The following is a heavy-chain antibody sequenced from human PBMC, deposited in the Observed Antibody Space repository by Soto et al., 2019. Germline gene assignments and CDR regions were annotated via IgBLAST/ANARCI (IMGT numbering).Heavy chain of an antibody. CDR2: INHSGST. CDR1: GGSFSGYY. Sequence: QVQLQQWGAGLLKPSETLSLTCAVYGGSFSGYYWSWIRQPPGKGLEWIGEINHSGSTNYNPSLKSRVTISVDTSKNQFSLKLSSVTAADTAVYYCARLTRTSWAFDIWGQGTMVTVSS. V-gene: IGHV4-34*01. D-gene: IGHD3-10*01. J-gene: IGHJ3*02. CDR3: ARLTRTSWAFDI.